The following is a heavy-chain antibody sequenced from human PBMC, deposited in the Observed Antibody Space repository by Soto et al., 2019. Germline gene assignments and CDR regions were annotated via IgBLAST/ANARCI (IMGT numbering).Heavy chain of an antibody. CDR3: GRGRYKHGY. Sequence: PSETLSLTGAVSGGSVISSDYSWSWLRQPPGKRPQWIGYIFHVGTTYYNPSLKSRVTMSVDRSKNQISLNLTSVTAADTAVYSRGRGRYKHGYWGR. D-gene: IGHD1-1*01. J-gene: IGHJ2*01. V-gene: IGHV4-30-2*01. CDR1: GGSVISSDYS. CDR2: IFHVGTT.